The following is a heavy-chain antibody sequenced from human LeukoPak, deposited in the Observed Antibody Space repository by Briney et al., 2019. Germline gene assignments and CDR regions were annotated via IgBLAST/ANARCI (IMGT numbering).Heavy chain of an antibody. CDR1: GVIISSYA. CDR3: AKDRVSPGFNWFDP. J-gene: IGHJ5*02. D-gene: IGHD2/OR15-2a*01. CDR2: INGRGDNT. V-gene: IGHV3-23*01. Sequence: GGSLRLSCAASGVIISSYAMSWVRQAPGKGLEWVSAINGRGDNTYYADFVKGRFTISRDNSKSTVYLQMNSLGTEDTAVYYCAKDRVSPGFNWFDPWGQGTLVTVS.